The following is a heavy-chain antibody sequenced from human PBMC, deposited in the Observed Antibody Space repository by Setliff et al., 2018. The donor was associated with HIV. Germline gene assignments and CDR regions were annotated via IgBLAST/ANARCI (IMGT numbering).Heavy chain of an antibody. V-gene: IGHV4-38-2*02. CDR1: GYSISSGYY. J-gene: IGHJ3*02. CDR2: IYHSGST. D-gene: IGHD3-9*01. Sequence: SETLSLTCTVSGYSISSGYYWGWIRQPPGKGLEWIGSIYHSGSTSHNPSLRSRVTISVDTSKNQFSLKLSSVTAADTAVYYCARVATGPESFDIWGQGTMVTVSS. CDR3: ARVATGPESFDI.